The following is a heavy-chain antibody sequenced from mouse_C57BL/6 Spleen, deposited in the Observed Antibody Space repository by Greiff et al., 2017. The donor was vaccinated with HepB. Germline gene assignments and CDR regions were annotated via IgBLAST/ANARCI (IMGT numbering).Heavy chain of an antibody. J-gene: IGHJ2*01. CDR1: GYTFTSYW. Sequence: QVQLQQPGAELVKPGASVKMSCKASGYTFTSYWITWVKQRPGQGLEWIGDIYPGSGSTNYNEKFKSKATLTVDTSSSTAYMQLSSLTSEDSAVYYCARSRSNYVPFDYWGQGTTLTVSS. V-gene: IGHV1-55*01. CDR3: ARSRSNYVPFDY. D-gene: IGHD2-5*01. CDR2: IYPGSGST.